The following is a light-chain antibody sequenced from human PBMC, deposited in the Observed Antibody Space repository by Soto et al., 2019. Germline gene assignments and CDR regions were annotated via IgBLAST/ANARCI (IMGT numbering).Light chain of an antibody. CDR3: QQYNSYWT. Sequence: TQSPSYLSASVGDSVTITCRASQSIRTWLAWYQQKPGTPPKLLIYKASSLESGVPSRFSGNGSGTDFALTINNLQPEDCATYYCQQYNSYWTFGLGTKVEIK. CDR2: KAS. J-gene: IGKJ1*01. CDR1: QSIRTW. V-gene: IGKV1-5*03.